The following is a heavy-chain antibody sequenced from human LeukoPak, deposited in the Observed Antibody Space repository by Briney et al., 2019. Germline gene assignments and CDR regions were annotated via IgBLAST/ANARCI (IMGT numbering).Heavy chain of an antibody. CDR3: ARDLAGSGYLNWFDP. CDR2: INSDGSST. D-gene: IGHD3-3*01. Sequence: AGSLRLSCAASGFTFSSYWMHWVRQAPGKGLVWVSRINSDGSSTSYADPVKGRFTISRDNAKNTLYLQMNSLRAEDTAVYYCARDLAGSGYLNWFDPWGQGTLVTVSS. J-gene: IGHJ5*02. V-gene: IGHV3-74*01. CDR1: GFTFSSYW.